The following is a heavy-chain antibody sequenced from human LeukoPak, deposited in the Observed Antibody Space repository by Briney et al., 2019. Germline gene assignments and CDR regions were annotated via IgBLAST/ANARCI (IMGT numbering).Heavy chain of an antibody. V-gene: IGHV3-30-3*01. CDR2: ISYDGSNK. Sequence: GGSLRLSCAASGFTFSSYAMHWVRQAPGKGLEWVAGISYDGSNKYYADSVKGRFTISRDNSKNTLYLQMNSLRAEDTAVYYCARVRSSSWYDFDYWGQGTLVTVSS. J-gene: IGHJ4*02. D-gene: IGHD6-13*01. CDR3: ARVRSSSWYDFDY. CDR1: GFTFSSYA.